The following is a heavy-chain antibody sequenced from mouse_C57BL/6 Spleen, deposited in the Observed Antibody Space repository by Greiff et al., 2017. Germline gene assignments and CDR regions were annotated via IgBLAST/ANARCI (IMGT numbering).Heavy chain of an antibody. CDR2: IYPSGSET. CDR1: GYTFTSYW. J-gene: IGHJ2*01. CDR3: ARSREVDFDY. Sequence: QVQLQQPGAELVRPGSSVKLSCKASGYTFTSYWMDWVKQRPGQGLEWIGNIYPSGSETHYNPKFTDKATLTVEQSSSTAYMQLSSLTSEDSAVYYCARSREVDFDYWGQGTTLTVSS. V-gene: IGHV1-61*01. D-gene: IGHD1-1*01.